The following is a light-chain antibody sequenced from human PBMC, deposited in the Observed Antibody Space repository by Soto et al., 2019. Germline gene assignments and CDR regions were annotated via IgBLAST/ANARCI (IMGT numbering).Light chain of an antibody. CDR2: DVF. J-gene: IGKJ2*01. V-gene: IGKV1-5*01. Sequence: DIQMTQSPSSLSASVGDRVTITCRASQSITYWLAWYQQKPGRAPKLLIYDVFNLQSGVPSRFSGSGSGTEFTLTIRSLQPEDSATYYCQQYHSFSFTFGQGTKLEIK. CDR3: QQYHSFSFT. CDR1: QSITYW.